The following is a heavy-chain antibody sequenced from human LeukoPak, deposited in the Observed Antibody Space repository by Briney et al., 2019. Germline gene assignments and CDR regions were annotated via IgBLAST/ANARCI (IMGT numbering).Heavy chain of an antibody. D-gene: IGHD6-19*01. CDR3: ATDRGIAVTESYAFDY. CDR1: GYTLTELS. CDR2: FDPKDGDT. J-gene: IGHJ4*02. Sequence: ASVKVSCKVSGYTLTELSVHWVRQAPGKGLEWMGNFDPKDGDTIYAQRFQGRVTMTEDTSTHTAYMELSSLRSEDTAVYYCATDRGIAVTESYAFDYWGQGTLVTVSS. V-gene: IGHV1-24*01.